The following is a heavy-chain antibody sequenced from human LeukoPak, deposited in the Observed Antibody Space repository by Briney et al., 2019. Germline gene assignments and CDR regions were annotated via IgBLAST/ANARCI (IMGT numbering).Heavy chain of an antibody. CDR2: FYPEDGET. D-gene: IGHD5-18*01. CDR1: VYTLTELS. J-gene: IGHJ4*02. CDR3: AILYRGYSYGRSSYFDY. Sequence: ASVKVSCKVSVYTLTELSMHWVRQAPGKGLEWMGGFYPEDGETIYAQKFQGRVTMTEDTSTDTAYMELSSLRSEDTAVYYCAILYRGYSYGRSSYFDYWGQGTLVTVSS. V-gene: IGHV1-24*01.